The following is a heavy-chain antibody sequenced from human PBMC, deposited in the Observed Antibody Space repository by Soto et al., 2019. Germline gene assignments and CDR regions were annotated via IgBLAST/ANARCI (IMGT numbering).Heavy chain of an antibody. D-gene: IGHD6-13*01. CDR2: INPNSGGT. Sequence: GASVKVSCKASGHTFTGYYMHWVRQAPGQGLEWMGWINPNSGGTKFAQKFQGRVTMTRDTSITTAYMELSRLRVDDTAVYYCARVAGYSSSWVDYWGQGTLVTVSS. CDR1: GHTFTGYY. J-gene: IGHJ4*02. CDR3: ARVAGYSSSWVDY. V-gene: IGHV1-2*02.